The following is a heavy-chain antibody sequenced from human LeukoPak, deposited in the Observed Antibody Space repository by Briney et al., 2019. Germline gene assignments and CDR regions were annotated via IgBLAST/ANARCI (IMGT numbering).Heavy chain of an antibody. Sequence: SETLSLTCAVYGGSFSGYYWSWIRQPPGKGLEWIGSIYYSGSTYYNPSLKSRVTISVDTSKNQFSLKLSSVTAADTAVYYCARPRSWGTRGVYYFDYWGQGTLVTVSS. J-gene: IGHJ4*02. V-gene: IGHV4-34*01. D-gene: IGHD2-15*01. CDR2: IYYSGST. CDR1: GGSFSGYY. CDR3: ARPRSWGTRGVYYFDY.